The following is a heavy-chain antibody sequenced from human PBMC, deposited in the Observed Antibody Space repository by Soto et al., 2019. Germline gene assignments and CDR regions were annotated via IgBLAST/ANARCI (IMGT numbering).Heavy chain of an antibody. CDR2: IYFSGVT. D-gene: IGHD1-1*01. CDR1: GGSISSAGYY. J-gene: IGHJ3*01. V-gene: IGHV4-31*03. Sequence: QVQLQESGPGLVEPSQTLSLTCTVSGGSISSAGYYWSWIRQRPGKGLEWIGYIYFSGVTYYNPSLESRVTISVDTSKNQFSLRLSSVTAADTDVYYCARDPWRTPPEAAFDVWGQGTKVTVSS. CDR3: ARDPWRTPPEAAFDV.